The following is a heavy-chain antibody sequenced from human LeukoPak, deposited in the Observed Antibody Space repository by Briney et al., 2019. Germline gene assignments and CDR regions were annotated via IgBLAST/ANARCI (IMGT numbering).Heavy chain of an antibody. CDR1: GGTFSSYA. D-gene: IGHD3-16*01. CDR3: ARDWVMITFGGVNPWFDP. CDR2: IIPIPGIA. J-gene: IGHJ5*02. Sequence: SVKVSCKASGGTFSSYAISWVRQAPGQGLEWMGRIIPIPGIANYAQKFQGRVTITADKSTSTAYMELSSLRSEDTAVYYCARDWVMITFGGVNPWFDPWGQGTLVTVSS. V-gene: IGHV1-69*04.